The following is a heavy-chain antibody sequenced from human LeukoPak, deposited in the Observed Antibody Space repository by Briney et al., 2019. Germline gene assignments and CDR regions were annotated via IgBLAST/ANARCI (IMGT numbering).Heavy chain of an antibody. J-gene: IGHJ6*03. D-gene: IGHD2-15*01. Sequence: GGSLRLSCAASGFTVSSNCMSWVRQAPGKGLEWVSVIYSGGSTYYADSVKGRFTISRDNSKNTLYLQMNSLRAEDTAVYYCARGVRHCSGGSCYVYYMDVWGKGTTVTVSS. CDR3: ARGVRHCSGGSCYVYYMDV. CDR2: IYSGGST. V-gene: IGHV3-66*02. CDR1: GFTVSSNC.